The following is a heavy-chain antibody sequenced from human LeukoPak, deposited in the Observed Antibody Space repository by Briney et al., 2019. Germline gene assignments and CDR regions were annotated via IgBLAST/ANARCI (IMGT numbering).Heavy chain of an antibody. CDR1: GGSISSGDYY. Sequence: SETLSLTCTVSGGSISSGDYYWSWIRQPPGKGLEWIGYIYYSGSTYYNPSLKSRVTISVDTSKNQFSLKLSSVTAADTAVYYCAREFGVDTVYYDYWGQGTLVTVSS. J-gene: IGHJ4*02. V-gene: IGHV4-30-4*08. D-gene: IGHD3-3*01. CDR3: AREFGVDTVYYDY. CDR2: IYYSGST.